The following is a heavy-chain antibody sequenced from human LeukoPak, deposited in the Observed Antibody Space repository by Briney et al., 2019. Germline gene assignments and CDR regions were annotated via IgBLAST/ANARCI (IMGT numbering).Heavy chain of an antibody. D-gene: IGHD4-17*01. CDR2: MNPNSGNT. CDR1: GYTFTSYD. J-gene: IGHJ4*02. V-gene: IGHV1-8*01. CDR3: ARDDYGDNYFDY. Sequence: ASVKVSCKASGYTFTSYDINWVRQATGQGLEWMGWMNPNSGNTGYAQKFQGRVTMTRNTSISTAYMELSSLRSEDTAVYYCARDDYGDNYFDYWGQGTLVTVSS.